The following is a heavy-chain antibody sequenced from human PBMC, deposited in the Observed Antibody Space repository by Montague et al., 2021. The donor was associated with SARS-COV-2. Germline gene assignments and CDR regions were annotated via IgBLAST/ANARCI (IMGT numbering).Heavy chain of an antibody. CDR3: ARHGSSGYFDWLGD. Sequence: SETLSLTCTVSGGSISSSSYYWGWTRQPPGKGLEWIGSIYYSGSTXYNPSLKSRVTISVDTSKNQFSLKLSSVSAADTAVYYCARHGSSGYFDWLGDWGQGTLVTVSS. V-gene: IGHV4-39*01. CDR2: IYYSGST. J-gene: IGHJ4*02. CDR1: GGSISSSSYY. D-gene: IGHD3-9*01.